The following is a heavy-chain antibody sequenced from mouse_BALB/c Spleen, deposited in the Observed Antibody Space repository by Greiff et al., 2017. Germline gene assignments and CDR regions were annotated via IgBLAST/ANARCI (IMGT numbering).Heavy chain of an antibody. D-gene: IGHD2-3*01. CDR1: GYSITSDYA. CDR2: ISYSGST. CDR3: ARDDGYYFDY. Sequence: EVMLVESGPGLVKPSQSLSLTCTVTGYSITSDYAWNWIRQFPGNKLEWMGYISYSGSTSYNPSLKSRISITRDTSKNQFFLQLNSVTTEDTATYYCARDDGYYFDYWGQGTTLTVSS. J-gene: IGHJ2*01. V-gene: IGHV3-2*02.